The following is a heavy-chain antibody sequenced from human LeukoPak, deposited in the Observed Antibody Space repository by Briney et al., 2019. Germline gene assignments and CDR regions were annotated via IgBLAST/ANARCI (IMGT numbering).Heavy chain of an antibody. D-gene: IGHD3-22*01. Sequence: SETLSLTCAVSGGSISSNSYYWGWIRQPPGKGLEWIGSIYYSGSTYYNPSLKSRVTISVDTSKNQFSLKLSSVTAADTAVYYCTRFDDSSGLNWFDPWGQGTLVTVSS. CDR1: GGSISSNSYY. V-gene: IGHV4-39*01. CDR2: IYYSGST. CDR3: TRFDDSSGLNWFDP. J-gene: IGHJ5*02.